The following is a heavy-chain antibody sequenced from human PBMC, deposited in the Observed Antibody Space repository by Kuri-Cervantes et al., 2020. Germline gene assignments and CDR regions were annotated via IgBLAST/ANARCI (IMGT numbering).Heavy chain of an antibody. CDR2: INPNSGGT. D-gene: IGHD5-12*01. J-gene: IGHJ2*01. Sequence: ASVKVSCKASGYTFTSYDINWVRQATGQGLEWMGWINPNSGGTNYAQKFQGWVTMTRDTSISTAYMELSRLRSDDTAVYYCARGRGYQGPPDLWGRGTLVTVSS. CDR3: ARGRGYQGPPDL. CDR1: GYTFTSYD. V-gene: IGHV1-2*04.